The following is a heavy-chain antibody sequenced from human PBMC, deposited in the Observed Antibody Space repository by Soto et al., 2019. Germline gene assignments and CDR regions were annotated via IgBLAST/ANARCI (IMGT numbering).Heavy chain of an antibody. J-gene: IGHJ4*02. Sequence: QITLRESGPALVRPAQTLTLTCTFSGFSLTSHHMGVAWIRRPPGKAMEWLALIYWDDDERFNPSLKDRLAISKDTSKNQVVLTMTNMGPLDTATYFCAHAGDYDLLSFDHWGPGTLVTVSS. CDR1: GFSLTSHHMG. V-gene: IGHV2-5*02. D-gene: IGHD4-17*01. CDR2: IYWDDDE. CDR3: AHAGDYDLLSFDH.